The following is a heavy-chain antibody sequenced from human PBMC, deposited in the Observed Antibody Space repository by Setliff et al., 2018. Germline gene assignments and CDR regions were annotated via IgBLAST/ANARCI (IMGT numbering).Heavy chain of an antibody. CDR1: GGSISSSSYY. Sequence: SETLSLTCTVSGGSISSSSYYWGWIRQPPGKGLEWIGSIYYSGSTYYNPSLKSRVTISVDTSKNQFSLKLSSVTAADTAVYYCASLPYYDSSGYPLSYYWGQGTLVTVSS. CDR2: IYYSGST. J-gene: IGHJ4*02. V-gene: IGHV4-39*01. D-gene: IGHD3-22*01. CDR3: ASLPYYDSSGYPLSYY.